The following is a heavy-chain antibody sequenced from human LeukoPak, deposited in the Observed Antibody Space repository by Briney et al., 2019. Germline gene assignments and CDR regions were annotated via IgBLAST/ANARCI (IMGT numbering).Heavy chain of an antibody. V-gene: IGHV3-21*01. J-gene: IGHJ4*02. CDR2: ISSSSTYI. Sequence: PGGSLRLSCAASGFTFRTYTMNWVRQAPGKGLEWVSSISSSSTYINYADSVKGRFTISRDNAKNSLYLQMNSLRAEDTAVYYCARDRSPGNFDYWGQGTLVTVSS. CDR3: ARDRSPGNFDY. D-gene: IGHD3-10*01. CDR1: GFTFRTYT.